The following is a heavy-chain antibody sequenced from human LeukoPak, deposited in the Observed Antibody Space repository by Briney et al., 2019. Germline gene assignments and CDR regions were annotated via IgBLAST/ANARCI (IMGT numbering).Heavy chain of an antibody. D-gene: IGHD6-13*01. CDR2: IYYSGST. CDR3: ARYPIAAAGNDY. CDR1: GGSFSGYY. Sequence: PSETLSLTCAVYGGSFSGYYWSWIRQPPGKGLEWIGYIYYSGSTNYNPSLKSRVTISVDTSKNQFSLKLSSVTAADTAVYYCARYPIAAAGNDYWGQGTLVTVSS. V-gene: IGHV4-59*01. J-gene: IGHJ4*02.